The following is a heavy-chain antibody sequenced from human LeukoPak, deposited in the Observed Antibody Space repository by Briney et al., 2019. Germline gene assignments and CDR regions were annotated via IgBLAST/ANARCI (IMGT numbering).Heavy chain of an antibody. D-gene: IGHD2-15*01. CDR2: INPNSGGT. V-gene: IGHV1-2*02. Sequence: AAVKVSCKASGCTFTGYYMHWVRQAPGQGLEWMGWINPNSGGTNYAQKFQGRVTMTRDTSISTAYMELSRLRSDDTAVYYCATLGYCSGGSCAAFDYWGQGTLVTVPS. CDR3: ATLGYCSGGSCAAFDY. J-gene: IGHJ4*02. CDR1: GCTFTGYY.